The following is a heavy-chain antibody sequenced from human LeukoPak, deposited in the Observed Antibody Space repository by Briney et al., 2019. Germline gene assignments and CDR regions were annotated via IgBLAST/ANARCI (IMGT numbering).Heavy chain of an antibody. CDR2: ICHSGST. D-gene: IGHD3-22*01. CDR3: ARSHYDSSGSPIFGLGVDY. Sequence: SETLSLTCAVSGGSISSDGYSWSWIRQSPGKGLEWIGYICHSGSTYYNPSLKGRVTISVDRSKSQFSLKLSSVTAADTAVYYCARSHYDSSGSPIFGLGVDYWGQGTLVTVSS. V-gene: IGHV4-30-2*06. J-gene: IGHJ4*02. CDR1: GGSISSDGYS.